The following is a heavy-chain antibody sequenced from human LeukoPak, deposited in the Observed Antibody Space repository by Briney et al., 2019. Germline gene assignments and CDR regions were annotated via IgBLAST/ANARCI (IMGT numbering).Heavy chain of an antibody. V-gene: IGHV3-33*01. D-gene: IGHD2-2*01. CDR3: ARDWSSTSFDY. J-gene: IGHJ4*02. CDR2: IWYDGTNQ. Sequence: GGSLRLSCAASGFTFSAYDMHWVRQAPAKGLEWVAIIWYDGTNQYYADSVKGRFTISRDNSTNTLYLQMNSLRAEDTAVYYCARDWSSTSFDYWGQGTLVTVSS. CDR1: GFTFSAYD.